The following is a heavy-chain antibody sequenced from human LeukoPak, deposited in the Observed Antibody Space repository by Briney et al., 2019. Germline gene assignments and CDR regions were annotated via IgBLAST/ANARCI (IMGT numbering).Heavy chain of an antibody. CDR3: AKSVLLWFGEVLYEDYFDS. D-gene: IGHD3-10*01. Sequence: GGSLRLSCAASGFTFSSYGMSWVRQAPGKGLEWVSAISGSGGSTYYADSVKGRFTISRDNSKNTLYLQMNSLRAEDTAVYYCAKSVLLWFGEVLYEDYFDSWGQETLVTVSS. CDR2: ISGSGGST. CDR1: GFTFSSYG. J-gene: IGHJ4*02. V-gene: IGHV3-23*01.